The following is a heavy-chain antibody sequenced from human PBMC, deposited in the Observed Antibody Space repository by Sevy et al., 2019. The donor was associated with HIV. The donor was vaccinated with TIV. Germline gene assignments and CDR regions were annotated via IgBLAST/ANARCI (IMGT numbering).Heavy chain of an antibody. Sequence: GGSLRLSCAASGFAFSSYGMHWVRQVPGKGLEWVAVISYHGSNKHYADSVKGRFTISRDNSKNTLYLQMNSLRAEDTAVYYCAKNYDDSSGYWDGFEIDYWGQGTLVTVSS. CDR3: AKNYDDSSGYWDGFEIDY. D-gene: IGHD3-22*01. J-gene: IGHJ4*02. CDR1: GFAFSSYG. CDR2: ISYHGSNK. V-gene: IGHV3-30*18.